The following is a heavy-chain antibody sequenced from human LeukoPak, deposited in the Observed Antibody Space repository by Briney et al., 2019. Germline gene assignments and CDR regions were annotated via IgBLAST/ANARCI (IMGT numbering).Heavy chain of an antibody. J-gene: IGHJ4*02. CDR1: GGSFSGYY. D-gene: IGHD6-6*01. V-gene: IGHV4-34*01. CDR2: INHSGST. CDR3: ASARSSLYYFDY. Sequence: SETLSLTCAVYGGSFSGYYWSWIRQPPGKGLEWIGEINHSGSTNYNPSLKSRVTISVVTSKNQFSLKLSSVTAADTAVYYCASARSSLYYFDYWGQGTLVTVSS.